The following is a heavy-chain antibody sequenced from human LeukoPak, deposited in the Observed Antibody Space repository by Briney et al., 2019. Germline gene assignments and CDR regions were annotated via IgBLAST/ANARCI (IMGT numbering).Heavy chain of an antibody. V-gene: IGHV3-74*01. J-gene: IGHJ3*02. CDR2: NKYGGTTK. D-gene: IGHD3-16*01. CDR1: GFSLSGSW. CDR3: ARSDYFHN. Sequence: GGSLRLSCEASGFSLSGSWMHWVRQAPGKGLMWVSQNKYGGTTKNYADSVRGRFTISRDNAKNTLYLHMNDLRAEDTAVYYCARSDYFHNWGQGTMVVVST.